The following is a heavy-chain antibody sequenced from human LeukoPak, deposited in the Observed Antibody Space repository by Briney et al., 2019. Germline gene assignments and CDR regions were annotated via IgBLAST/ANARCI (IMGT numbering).Heavy chain of an antibody. CDR3: AATLRFLERLYMDV. J-gene: IGHJ6*03. D-gene: IGHD3-3*01. CDR1: GFTFTSSA. Sequence: GTSVKVSCKASGFTFTSSAMQWVRQARGQRLEWIGWIVVGSGNTNYAQKFQERVTITRDMSTSTAYMELSSLRSEDTAVYYCAATLRFLERLYMDVWGKGTTVTVSS. V-gene: IGHV1-58*02. CDR2: IVVGSGNT.